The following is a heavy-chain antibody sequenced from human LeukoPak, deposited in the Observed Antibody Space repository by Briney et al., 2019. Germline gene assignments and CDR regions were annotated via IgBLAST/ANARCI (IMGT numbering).Heavy chain of an antibody. V-gene: IGHV4-59*08. CDR3: ARTEYYFDY. Sequence: SETLSLTCSVSGASITNYYWSWIRQPPGKGLEWIGYIYYTGSTKYNPSLKSRVTISVDTSKNQFSLKLSSVTAADTAVYYCARTEYYFDYWGQGTLVTVSS. J-gene: IGHJ4*02. CDR2: IYYTGST. CDR1: GASITNYY.